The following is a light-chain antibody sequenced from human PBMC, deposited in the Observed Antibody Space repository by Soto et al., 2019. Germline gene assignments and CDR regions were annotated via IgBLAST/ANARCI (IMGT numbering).Light chain of an antibody. CDR3: QQYGSSPTIT. CDR2: GAS. J-gene: IGKJ5*01. Sequence: EIVMTQSPATLSLSPGERATLSCRASQSVSSNLAWYQQKPGQAPRLLVYGASTRATGIPARFSGSGSGTEFTLTISSLQSEDFAVYHCQQYGSSPTITFGQGTRLEIK. CDR1: QSVSSN. V-gene: IGKV3-15*01.